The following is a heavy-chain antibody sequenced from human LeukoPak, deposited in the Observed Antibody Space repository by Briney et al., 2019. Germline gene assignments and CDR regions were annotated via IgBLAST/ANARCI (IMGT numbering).Heavy chain of an antibody. Sequence: SETLSLTCTVSGGSISSYYWSWIRQPPGKGLEWIGYIYYSGSTNYNPSLKSRVTISVDTSKNQFSLKLSSVTAADTAVYYCARGRSSRGYWGGDLDYWGQGTLVTVSS. V-gene: IGHV4-59*01. D-gene: IGHD5-18*01. CDR2: IYYSGST. CDR3: ARGRSSRGYWGGDLDY. CDR1: GGSISSYY. J-gene: IGHJ4*02.